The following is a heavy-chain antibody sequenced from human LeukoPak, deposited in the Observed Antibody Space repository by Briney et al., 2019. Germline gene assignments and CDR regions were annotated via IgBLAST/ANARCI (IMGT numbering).Heavy chain of an antibody. J-gene: IGHJ4*02. CDR2: ISGSGSGGST. V-gene: IGHV3-23*01. CDR1: GFTFSSYA. D-gene: IGHD3-10*01. Sequence: GGSLRLSCAASGFTFSSYAMSWVRQAPGKGLEWVSTISGSGSGGSTYYADSVKGRFTISRDNSKNTLYLQMNSLRAEDTAVYYCAGTMVRGVDQDLYFDYWGQGTLVTVSS. CDR3: AGTMVRGVDQDLYFDY.